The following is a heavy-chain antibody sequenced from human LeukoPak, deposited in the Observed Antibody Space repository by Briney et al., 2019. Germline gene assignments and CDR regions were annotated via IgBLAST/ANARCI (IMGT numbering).Heavy chain of an antibody. CDR3: ARSGSRYCSGGSCYALHYMDV. CDR2: MNANSGNT. CDR1: GYTFASYD. V-gene: IGHV1-8*01. D-gene: IGHD2-15*01. Sequence: ASVKVSXKASGYTFASYDINWVRQATGQGLEWMGWMNANSGNTGYAQKFQGRVTVTRNTAIGKAYMELSSLRSEDTAVYYCARSGSRYCSGGSCYALHYMDVWGKGTTVTVSS. J-gene: IGHJ6*03.